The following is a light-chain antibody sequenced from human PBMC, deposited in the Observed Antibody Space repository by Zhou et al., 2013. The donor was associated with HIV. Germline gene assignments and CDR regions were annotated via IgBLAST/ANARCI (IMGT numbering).Light chain of an antibody. CDR2: GAS. J-gene: IGKJ4*01. Sequence: EIVLTQSPGTLSLSPGERATLSCRASQTVVSNYLAWYQQKSGQAPRLLIYGASTRATGIPARFSGSGSGTEFTLTISRLEPEDFAVYYCQQYGSSPLTFGGGTKVEI. CDR1: QTVVSNY. V-gene: IGKV3-20*01. CDR3: QQYGSSPLT.